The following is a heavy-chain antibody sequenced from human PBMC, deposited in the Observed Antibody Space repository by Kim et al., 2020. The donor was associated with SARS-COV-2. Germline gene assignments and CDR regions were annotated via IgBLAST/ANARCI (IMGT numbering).Heavy chain of an antibody. CDR2: IYTSGGT. Sequence: SETLSLTCTVSGGSISSYYWSWIRQPAGKGLEWIGRIYTSGGTNYNPSLKSRVTMSVDTSKNQFSLKLSSVTAADTAVYYCAGGGREWLLGSAWYFDLWGRGTLVTVSS. CDR1: GGSISSYY. J-gene: IGHJ2*01. CDR3: AGGGREWLLGSAWYFDL. D-gene: IGHD3-3*01. V-gene: IGHV4-4*07.